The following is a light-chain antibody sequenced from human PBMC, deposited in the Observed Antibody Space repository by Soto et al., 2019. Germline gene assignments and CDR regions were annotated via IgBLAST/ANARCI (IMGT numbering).Light chain of an antibody. V-gene: IGKV3-20*01. CDR2: GAS. Sequence: EIVLTQSPGTLSLSPGNTATLSCRASQSVSSNLAWYQKKPGQGPSLLIYGASSRAPGIPDRFSGTGSGTDFTLTISRLEPEDFAVYYCQQYGTSRTFGGGTRVDIK. CDR3: QQYGTSRT. J-gene: IGKJ4*01. CDR1: QSVSSN.